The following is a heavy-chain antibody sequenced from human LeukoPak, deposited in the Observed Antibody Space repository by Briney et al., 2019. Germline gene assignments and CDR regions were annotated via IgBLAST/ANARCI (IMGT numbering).Heavy chain of an antibody. V-gene: IGHV3-7*02. Sequence: GGSLRLSCAASGFTFSRYWMSWARQAPGKGLEWVANIKEDGSAKYSVDSVEGRFTISRDNAKNTLYLQMNSLRAEDTAVYYCASGTTFLDYWGQGTLVTVSS. CDR2: IKEDGSAK. CDR3: ASGTTFLDY. CDR1: GFTFSRYW. D-gene: IGHD4-17*01. J-gene: IGHJ4*02.